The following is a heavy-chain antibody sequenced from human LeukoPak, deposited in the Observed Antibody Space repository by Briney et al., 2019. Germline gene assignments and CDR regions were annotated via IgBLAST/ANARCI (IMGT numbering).Heavy chain of an antibody. CDR3: AGWWHGKCDWLDP. Sequence: SQILSLTCAISGDSVTSDSGAWNWIRQSPSRGLEWLGRTYCRSKWYNDYAVPVKSLVTIKPDTSKNQFSLQLNSVTPEDMAVYYCAGWWHGKCDWLDPWGQGTLVIVSS. CDR1: GDSVTSDSGA. CDR2: TYCRSKWYN. V-gene: IGHV6-1*01. J-gene: IGHJ5*02. D-gene: IGHD2-15*01.